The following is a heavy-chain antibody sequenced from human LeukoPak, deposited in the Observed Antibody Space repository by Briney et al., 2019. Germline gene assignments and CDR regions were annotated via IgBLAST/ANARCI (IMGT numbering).Heavy chain of an antibody. CDR3: ARAPFIVGATGYFDY. J-gene: IGHJ4*02. Sequence: ASVKVSCKASGYTFTSYGISWVRQAPGQGLEWMGWISAYNGNTNYAQKLQGRVTMTTDTSTSTAYMELRSLRSDDTAVYYCARAPFIVGATGYFDYWGQGTLVTVSS. V-gene: IGHV1-18*01. CDR2: ISAYNGNT. D-gene: IGHD1-26*01. CDR1: GYTFTSYG.